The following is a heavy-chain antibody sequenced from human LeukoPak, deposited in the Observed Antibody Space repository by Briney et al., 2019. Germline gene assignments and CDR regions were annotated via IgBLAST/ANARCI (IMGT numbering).Heavy chain of an antibody. J-gene: IGHJ4*02. V-gene: IGHV3-48*04. D-gene: IGHD5-24*01. CDR1: GFTFSIYG. Sequence: GGSLRLSCAASGFTFSIYGMNWVRQAPGNGPEWFSYIGSRSVTIHYADSAKGRFTMSRDDARNSLYLQMNSLRADDTAVYYCARATRNGYDYWGQGTLVTVSS. CDR3: ARATRNGYDY. CDR2: IGSRSVTI.